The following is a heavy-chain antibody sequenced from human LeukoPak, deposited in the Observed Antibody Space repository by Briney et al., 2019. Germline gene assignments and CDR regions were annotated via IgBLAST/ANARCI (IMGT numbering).Heavy chain of an antibody. CDR1: GYTFTSYY. CDR3: ATLGYCSSTSCYTPYFSDY. CDR2: INPSGGST. Sequence: ASVKVSCKASGYTFTSYYMHWVRQAPGQGLEWMGIINPSGGSTSYAQKFQGRVTMTRDTSTSTVYMELSSLRSEDTAVYYCATLGYCSSTSCYTPYFSDYWGQGTLVTVSS. D-gene: IGHD2-2*02. J-gene: IGHJ4*02. V-gene: IGHV1-46*01.